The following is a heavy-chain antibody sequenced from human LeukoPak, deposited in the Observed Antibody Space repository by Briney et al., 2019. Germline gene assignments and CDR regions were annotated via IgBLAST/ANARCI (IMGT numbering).Heavy chain of an antibody. V-gene: IGHV3-20*01. D-gene: IGHD2-2*01. CDR1: EITCADYS. CDR2: INWNGGST. CDR3: ARETYCSSTNCYAPYDC. Sequence: SCTAIEITCADYSVSGYIQVVGKSLKKVSGINWNGGSTGYADSVKGRFTISRDNAKNSLYLQMNSLRAEDTALYHCARETYCSSTNCYAPYDCWGHG. J-gene: IGHJ4*01.